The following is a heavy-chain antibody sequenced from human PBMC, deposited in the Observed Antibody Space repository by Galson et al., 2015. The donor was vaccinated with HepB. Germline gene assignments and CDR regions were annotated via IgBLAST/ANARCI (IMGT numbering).Heavy chain of an antibody. J-gene: IGHJ4*02. V-gene: IGHV4-61*05. D-gene: IGHD2-15*01. CDR3: ARAVVVGATYYFDY. Sequence: ETLSLTCMVSGGSISRSSYYWSWIRQPPGKGLEWIGYIYYTGSTNYNPSLKSRVTISVDTSKNQFALKLSSVTAADTAVYYCARAVVVGATYYFDYWGQGTLVTVSS. CDR1: GGSISRSSYY. CDR2: IYYTGST.